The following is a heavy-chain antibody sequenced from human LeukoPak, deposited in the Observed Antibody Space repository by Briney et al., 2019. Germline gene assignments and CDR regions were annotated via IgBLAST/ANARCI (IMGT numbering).Heavy chain of an antibody. CDR3: ARDEDYGIFVNIDY. CDR2: ISSHNHNA. Sequence: AASVKVSCKPSGYSFVLYGISWVRQAPGQGPEWMGYISSHNHNAQYAQKFQDGLTLTTDTSTSTFYMELSRLRSDDTAVYYCARDEDYGIFVNIDYWGQGTLDTVSS. CDR1: GYSFVLYG. V-gene: IGHV1-18*01. J-gene: IGHJ4*02. D-gene: IGHD4-17*01.